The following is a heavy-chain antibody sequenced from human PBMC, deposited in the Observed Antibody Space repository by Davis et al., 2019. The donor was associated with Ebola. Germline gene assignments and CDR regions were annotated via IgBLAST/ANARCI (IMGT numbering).Heavy chain of an antibody. CDR1: GFTFITYS. V-gene: IGHV3-7*03. Sequence: GESLKISCLASGFTFITYSMNWVRQAPGKGLEWVANIKQDGSEKYYVDSVKGRFTISRDNAKNSLYLQMNSLRAEDTAVYYCATRYSGNFWDLYYYYGMDVWGQGTTVTVSS. CDR3: ATRYSGNFWDLYYYYGMDV. D-gene: IGHD1-26*01. J-gene: IGHJ6*02. CDR2: IKQDGSEK.